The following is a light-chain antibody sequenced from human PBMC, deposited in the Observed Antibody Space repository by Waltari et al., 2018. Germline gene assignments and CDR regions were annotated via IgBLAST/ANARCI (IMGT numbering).Light chain of an antibody. CDR3: LHDYNYPRT. V-gene: IGKV4-1*01. CDR1: QSVLSSSNRKTY. J-gene: IGKJ1*01. CDR2: WAP. Sequence: DIVMTQSPDSLAVSLGERATINCKSSQSVLSSSNRKTYIAWYQQKPGQPPKLLRNWAPNRGSGVPERCSGSGSGTDFTLTISSLQAEDFATYYCLHDYNYPRTFGQGTKVEIK.